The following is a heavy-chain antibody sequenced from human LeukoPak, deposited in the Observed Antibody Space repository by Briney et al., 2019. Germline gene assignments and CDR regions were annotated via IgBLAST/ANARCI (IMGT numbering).Heavy chain of an antibody. J-gene: IGHJ5*02. Sequence: SVKVSCKASGGTFSSYSISWVRQAPGQGLEWMGRIIPILGIANYAQKFQSRVAITADKSTSTAYMELSSLRSEDTAVYYCASQANWFDPWGQGTLVTVSS. CDR3: ASQANWFDP. V-gene: IGHV1-69*02. CDR2: IIPILGIA. CDR1: GGTFSSYS.